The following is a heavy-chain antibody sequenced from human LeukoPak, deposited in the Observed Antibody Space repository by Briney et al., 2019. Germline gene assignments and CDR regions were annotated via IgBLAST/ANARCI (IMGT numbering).Heavy chain of an antibody. CDR2: IYTSGST. J-gene: IGHJ3*02. CDR1: GGSISSYY. V-gene: IGHV4-4*07. CDR3: ARDLYLRSSDAFDI. D-gene: IGHD3-10*01. Sequence: SGTLSLTCTVSGGSISSYYWSWIRQPAGKGLEWIGRIYTSGSTNYNPSLKSRVTMSVDTSKNQFSLKLSSVTAADTAVYYCARDLYLRSSDAFDIWGQGTMVTVSS.